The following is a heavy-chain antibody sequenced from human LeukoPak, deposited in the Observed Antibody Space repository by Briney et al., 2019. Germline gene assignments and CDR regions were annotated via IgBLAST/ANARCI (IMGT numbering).Heavy chain of an antibody. D-gene: IGHD3-3*01. J-gene: IGHJ4*02. Sequence: ASVKVSCKASGYTFTSYGISWVRQAPGQGLEWMGWISAYNGNTNYAQKLQGRVTMTTDTSTSTAYMELRSLRSDDTAVYYCARDPNRFLEWLLWSPLDYWGQGTLVTVSS. V-gene: IGHV1-18*01. CDR1: GYTFTSYG. CDR2: ISAYNGNT. CDR3: ARDPNRFLEWLLWSPLDY.